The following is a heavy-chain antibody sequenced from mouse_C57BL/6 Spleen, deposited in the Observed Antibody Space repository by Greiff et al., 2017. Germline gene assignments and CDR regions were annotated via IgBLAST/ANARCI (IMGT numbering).Heavy chain of an antibody. J-gene: IGHJ1*03. D-gene: IGHD1-1*01. CDR2: IDPNSGGT. CDR1: GYTFTSYW. CDR3: ARSRGYDSSYCDFDV. V-gene: IGHV1-72*01. Sequence: VQLQQPGAELVKPGASVKLSCKASGYTFTSYWMHWVKQRPGRGLEWIGCIDPNSGGTKYNEKFKSKATLTVDKPSSTAYMQLSSLTSEDSAVSDCARSRGYDSSYCDFDVWGTVATVTVSS.